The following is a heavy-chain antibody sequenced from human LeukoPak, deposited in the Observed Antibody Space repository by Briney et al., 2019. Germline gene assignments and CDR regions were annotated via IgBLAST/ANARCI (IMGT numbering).Heavy chain of an antibody. Sequence: ASVKVSCKASAYTFTNYYIHWVRQAPGQGLEWMGMINPSGGTTSYAQKFQGRVTKTRDTSTSTVYMELSSLRSEDTAVYYCARAIYSSSWFDYWGQGTLVTVSS. CDR2: INPSGGTT. D-gene: IGHD6-13*01. V-gene: IGHV1-46*01. CDR3: ARAIYSSSWFDY. J-gene: IGHJ4*02. CDR1: AYTFTNYY.